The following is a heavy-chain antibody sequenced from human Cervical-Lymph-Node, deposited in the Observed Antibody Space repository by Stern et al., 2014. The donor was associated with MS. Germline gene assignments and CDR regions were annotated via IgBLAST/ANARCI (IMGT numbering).Heavy chain of an antibody. J-gene: IGHJ4*02. CDR2: ISWNSGKA. CDR1: GFTFGDHA. Sequence: EVQLVESGGGLAKPGRSLRLSCAASGFTFGDHAMHWVRQAPGKGLEWVSGISWNSGKAVYADSVKGRFTISRDNAKKSLFLQMNGLRSEDTALYYCTQGATQQLVSFSSFDHWGQGTLVTVSS. CDR3: TQGATQQLVSFSSFDH. V-gene: IGHV3-9*01. D-gene: IGHD6-13*01.